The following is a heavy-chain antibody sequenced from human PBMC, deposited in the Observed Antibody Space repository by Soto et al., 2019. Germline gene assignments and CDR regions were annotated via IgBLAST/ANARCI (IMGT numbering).Heavy chain of an antibody. D-gene: IGHD3-16*01. J-gene: IGHJ5*02. V-gene: IGHV2-5*02. CDR1: GFSLTTRGVG. CDR2: IYWDDDK. CDR3: AHIPNYYQYDWFDP. Sequence: QITLKESGPTLVKPTQTLTLTCTFSGFSLTTRGVGVGCIRQPPGKALECLALIYWDDDKRYSPSLQSRLSINKDTSKNQVVLTMTNVDPVDTATYYCAHIPNYYQYDWFDPWGQGTLVSVSS.